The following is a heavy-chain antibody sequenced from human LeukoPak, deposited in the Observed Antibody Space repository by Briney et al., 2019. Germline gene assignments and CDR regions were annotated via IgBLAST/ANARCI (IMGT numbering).Heavy chain of an antibody. J-gene: IGHJ6*02. D-gene: IGHD6-19*01. Sequence: PSETLSLTCTVSGGSISSYYWSWIRQPPGKGLEWIGYIYYSGSTNYNPSLKSRVTISVDTSKNQFSLKLSSVTAADTAVYYCARGNPGLAYYYYYGMDVWGQGTTVTVSS. CDR1: GGSISSYY. V-gene: IGHV4-59*01. CDR3: ARGNPGLAYYYYYGMDV. CDR2: IYYSGST.